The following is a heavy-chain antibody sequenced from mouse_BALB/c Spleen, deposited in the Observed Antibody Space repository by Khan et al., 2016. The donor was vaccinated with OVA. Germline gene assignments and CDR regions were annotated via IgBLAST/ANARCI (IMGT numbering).Heavy chain of an antibody. Sequence: VQLKESGGDLVKPGGSLKLSCAASGFTFSSYGMSWVRQTPDKRLEWVATISSGGSYTYYPDSVKGRFTISRDNAKNTLYLQMSSLKSEDTAMYYCARLYAMDYWGQGTSVTGS. CDR2: ISSGGSYT. J-gene: IGHJ4*01. CDR3: ARLYAMDY. CDR1: GFTFSSYG. V-gene: IGHV5-6*01.